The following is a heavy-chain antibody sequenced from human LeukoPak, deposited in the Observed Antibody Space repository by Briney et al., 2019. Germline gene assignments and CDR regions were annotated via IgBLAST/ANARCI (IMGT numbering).Heavy chain of an antibody. CDR1: GYTFTSYD. CDR3: ARSLIYPNSYGYYSLSHDAFDI. Sequence: ASVRVSCKASGYTFTSYDINWVRQATGQGLEWMGWMNPNSGSTGYAQKFQGRVTMTRNTSISTAYMELSSLRSEDTAVYYCARSLIYPNSYGYYSLSHDAFDIWGQGTTVTVSS. CDR2: MNPNSGST. V-gene: IGHV1-8*01. J-gene: IGHJ3*02. D-gene: IGHD5-18*01.